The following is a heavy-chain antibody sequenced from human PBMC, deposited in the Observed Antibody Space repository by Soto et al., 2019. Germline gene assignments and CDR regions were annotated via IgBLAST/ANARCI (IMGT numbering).Heavy chain of an antibody. CDR3: ARGYCSGGSCYWGSYYFDY. CDR2: IYYSGST. V-gene: IGHV4-30-4*08. CDR1: GGSISSGGYY. J-gene: IGHJ4*02. D-gene: IGHD2-15*01. Sequence: TLSLTCTVSGGSISSGGYYWSWIRQHPGKGLEWIGYIYYSGSTYYNPSLKSRVTISVDTSKNQFSLKLSSVTAADTAVYYCARGYCSGGSCYWGSYYFDYWGQGTLVTVSS.